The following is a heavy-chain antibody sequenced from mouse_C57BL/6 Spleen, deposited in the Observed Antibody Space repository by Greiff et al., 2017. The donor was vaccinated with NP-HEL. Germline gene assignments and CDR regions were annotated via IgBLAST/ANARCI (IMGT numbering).Heavy chain of an antibody. CDR3: ESGISWYCSMDV. J-gene: IGHJ1*03. CDR1: GYSFTGYN. Sequence: VQLQQPGPELVKPGASVKLSCKASGYSFTGYNMNWVKQSTGQGLEWIGEINPNYGSTSYNEKFKGKATLTVDKSSSTAYMQLSSLTSEDSAVSSGESGISWYCSMDVWGTGTTVTVSS. CDR2: INPNYGST. V-gene: IGHV1-39*01. D-gene: IGHD1-1*01.